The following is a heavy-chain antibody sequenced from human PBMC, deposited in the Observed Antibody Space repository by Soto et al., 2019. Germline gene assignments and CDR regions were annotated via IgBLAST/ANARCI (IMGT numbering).Heavy chain of an antibody. V-gene: IGHV3-11*01. J-gene: IGHJ4*02. CDR1: GFTFTDYY. D-gene: IGHD4-17*01. Sequence: QVQLVESGGDLVKPGGSLRLSCAASGFTFTDYYMAWVRQAPGTGLEWISYIGITGTPIYYADSVKGRFTISRDNARNSVFLQLDSLTADATAIYYFARDFAASTGGGIEYWGQGTLVSVSS. CDR3: ARDFAASTGGGIEY. CDR2: IGITGTPI.